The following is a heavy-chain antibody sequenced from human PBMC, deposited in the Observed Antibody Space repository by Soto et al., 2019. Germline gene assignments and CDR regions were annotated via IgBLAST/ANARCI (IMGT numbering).Heavy chain of an antibody. J-gene: IGHJ4*02. CDR3: VRGGTPIDY. V-gene: IGHV1-18*01. D-gene: IGHD3-16*01. CDR2: LSAYNGNT. Sequence: QVQLVQSGAEVKKPGASVKVSCKASGYPFTNFGISWVRQAPGQGLEWMGWLSAYNGNTNSAQKFQGRVTMTTDTSTSTASMEVRSLRFDDTAVYYCVRGGTPIDYWGQGTLVTVS. CDR1: GYPFTNFG.